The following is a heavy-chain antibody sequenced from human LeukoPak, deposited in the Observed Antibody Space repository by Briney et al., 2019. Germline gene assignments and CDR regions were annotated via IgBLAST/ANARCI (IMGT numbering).Heavy chain of an antibody. CDR1: GYTFTSYG. CDR2: ISAYNGNT. J-gene: IGHJ6*02. D-gene: IGHD5-12*01. Sequence: ALVKVSCKPSGYTFTSYGISWVRQAPGQGLKGMGWISAYNGNTNYAQKLQGRVTMTTGTSTSTAYMELRSLRSDDTAVYYCARVEARGYSGYDYDYYYGMDVWGQGTTVTVSS. V-gene: IGHV1-18*01. CDR3: ARVEARGYSGYDYDYYYGMDV.